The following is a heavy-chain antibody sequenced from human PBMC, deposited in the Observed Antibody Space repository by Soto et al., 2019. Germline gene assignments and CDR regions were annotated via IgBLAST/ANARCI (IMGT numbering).Heavy chain of an antibody. V-gene: IGHV3-30*18. CDR2: ISYDGSNK. J-gene: IGHJ4*02. CDR1: GFTFSSYG. Sequence: QVQLVESGGGVVQPGRSLRLSCAASGFTFSSYGMHWVRQAPGKGLEWVAVISYDGSNKYYADFVKGRFTISRDNSKNTLYLQMNSLRAEDTAVYYCAKAGVEVATVYYFDYWGQGTLVTVSS. CDR3: AKAGVEVATVYYFDY. D-gene: IGHD5-12*01.